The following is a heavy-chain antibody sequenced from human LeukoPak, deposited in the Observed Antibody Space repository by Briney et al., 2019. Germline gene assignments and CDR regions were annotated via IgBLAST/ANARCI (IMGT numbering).Heavy chain of an antibody. CDR2: IRYDGSNK. D-gene: IGHD5-24*01. Sequence: GSLRLSCAASGFTFSSYGMHWVRQAPGKGLEWVAFIRYDGSNKYYADSVKGRFTISRDNSKNTLCLQMNSLRAEDTAVYYCAREGIMAQAFDYWGQGTLVTVSS. V-gene: IGHV3-30*02. CDR1: GFTFSSYG. CDR3: AREGIMAQAFDY. J-gene: IGHJ4*02.